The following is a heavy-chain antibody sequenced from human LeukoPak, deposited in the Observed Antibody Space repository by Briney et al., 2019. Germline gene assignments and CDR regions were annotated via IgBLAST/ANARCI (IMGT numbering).Heavy chain of an antibody. D-gene: IGHD3-3*01. V-gene: IGHV1-8*03. CDR1: GYTFTSYD. Sequence: ASVKVSCKASGYTFTSYDINWARQATGQGLEWMGWMNPNSGNTGYAQKFQGRVTITRNTSISTAYMELSSLRSEDTAVYYCARGANLWYYDFWSGSPYNWFDPWGQGTLVTVSS. CDR2: MNPNSGNT. J-gene: IGHJ5*02. CDR3: ARGANLWYYDFWSGSPYNWFDP.